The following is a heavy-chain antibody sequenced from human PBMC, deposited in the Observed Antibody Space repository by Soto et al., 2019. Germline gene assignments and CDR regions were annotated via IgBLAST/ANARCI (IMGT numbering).Heavy chain of an antibody. D-gene: IGHD6-19*01. J-gene: IGHJ4*02. Sequence: SETQSLTCIVSGGSTSSGGYSWSWLRQPPGKGLDNPSLKSRVTISVDTSKNQFSLRLSSVTAADTAVYYCARGGLLPDYWGQGTLVTVSS. CDR1: GGSTSSGGYS. CDR3: ARGGLLPDY. V-gene: IGHV4-30-2*01.